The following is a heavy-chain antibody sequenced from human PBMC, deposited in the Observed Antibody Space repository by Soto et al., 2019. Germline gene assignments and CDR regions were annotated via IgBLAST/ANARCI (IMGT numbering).Heavy chain of an antibody. Sequence: PGESLKISCQGSGYSFTSYWISWVRQMPGKGLEWMGRIDPSDSYTNYSPSFQGHVTISADKSISTAYLQWSSLKASDTAMYYCARHARLVGTTDYYYGMDVWGQGTTVTVSS. D-gene: IGHD1-1*01. CDR2: IDPSDSYT. CDR1: GYSFTSYW. V-gene: IGHV5-10-1*01. CDR3: ARHARLVGTTDYYYGMDV. J-gene: IGHJ6*02.